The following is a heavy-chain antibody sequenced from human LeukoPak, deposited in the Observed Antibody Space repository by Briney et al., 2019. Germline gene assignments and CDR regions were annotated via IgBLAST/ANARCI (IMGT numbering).Heavy chain of an antibody. J-gene: IGHJ3*01. CDR3: ARDQGDNSYGYYAIWYAFDV. CDR1: GGTFNNYA. CDR2: IVPILGIA. V-gene: IGHV1-69*04. Sequence: SVKVSCKASGGTFNNYAISWVRQAPGQGLEWMGRIVPILGIANYAQEFQGRLIITADKATSSAYMELSSLRSEDTAVYYCARDQGDNSYGYYAIWYAFDVWGQGTIVTVSS. D-gene: IGHD5-18*01.